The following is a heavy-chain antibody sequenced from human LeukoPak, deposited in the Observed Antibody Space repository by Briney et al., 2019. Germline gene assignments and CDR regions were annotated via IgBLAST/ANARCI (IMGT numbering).Heavy chain of an antibody. V-gene: IGHV3-30*02. J-gene: IGHJ4*02. CDR1: GFTFSSYG. Sequence: PGGSLRLPCAASGFTFSSYGMHWVRQAPGKGLEWVAFIRYDGSNKYYADSVKGRFTISRDNSKNTLYLQMNSLRAEDTAVYYCAKGDTSCPDYWGQGTLVTVSS. CDR2: IRYDGSNK. D-gene: IGHD2-2*01. CDR3: AKGDTSCPDY.